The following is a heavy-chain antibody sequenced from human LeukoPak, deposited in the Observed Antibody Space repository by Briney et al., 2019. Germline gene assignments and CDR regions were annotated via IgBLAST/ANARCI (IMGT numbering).Heavy chain of an antibody. CDR2: IYYSGNT. D-gene: IGHD3-22*01. CDR1: GGSISSYY. CDR3: ARHYDSSGYWYYFDY. Sequence: SETLSLTCTVSGGSISSYYWSWIRQPPGKGLEWIGYIYYSGNTNYNPSLKSRVTISVHTSKNQFSLKLSSVTAADTAVYYCARHYDSSGYWYYFDYWGQGTLVTVSS. J-gene: IGHJ4*02. V-gene: IGHV4-59*08.